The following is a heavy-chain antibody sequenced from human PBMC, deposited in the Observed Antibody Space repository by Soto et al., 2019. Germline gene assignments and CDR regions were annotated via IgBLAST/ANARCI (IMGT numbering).Heavy chain of an antibody. V-gene: IGHV1-18*01. CDR2: ISAYNGAT. Sequence: QLVQSGPEVKNPGASVKVSCKSSGYTYPSYGINWVRQAPGQGLEWMGWISAYNGATNYAQKIKGRVTRTTDTSTSTSYLDLRRLRADDTVFYYCSRDSIGGVGSTGAFDVWGQGTMVTVS. J-gene: IGHJ3*01. D-gene: IGHD3-16*01. CDR1: GYTYPSYG. CDR3: SRDSIGGVGSTGAFDV.